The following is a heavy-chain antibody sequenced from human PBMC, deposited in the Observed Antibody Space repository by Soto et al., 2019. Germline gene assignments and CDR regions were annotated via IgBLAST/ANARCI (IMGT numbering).Heavy chain of an antibody. V-gene: IGHV1-2*02. D-gene: IGHD2-15*01. CDR2: IAPNSGDT. CDR1: GYTVSKVY. J-gene: IGHJ3*02. CDR3: AKNLLVTLPDGYDI. Sequence: ASGKVCCKASGYTVSKVYMQWVRQAPGQGLEWMGWIAPNSGDTNIAQKCQGRVTMTRDTSISTAYMDLNRLRSDDPAVYYCAKNLLVTLPDGYDIWSQGTMVTVSS.